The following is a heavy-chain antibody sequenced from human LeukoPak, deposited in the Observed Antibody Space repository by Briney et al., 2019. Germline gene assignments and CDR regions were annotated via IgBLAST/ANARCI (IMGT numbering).Heavy chain of an antibody. D-gene: IGHD6-13*01. CDR1: GFTVSSNY. Sequence: GGSLRLSCAASGFTVSSNYMSWVRQAPGKGLEWVSVIYSGGSTYYADSVKGRFTISRDNSKNTLYPQMNSLRAEDTAVYYCARNRYSSSWSPFDYWGQGTLVTVSS. V-gene: IGHV3-53*01. CDR2: IYSGGST. CDR3: ARNRYSSSWSPFDY. J-gene: IGHJ4*02.